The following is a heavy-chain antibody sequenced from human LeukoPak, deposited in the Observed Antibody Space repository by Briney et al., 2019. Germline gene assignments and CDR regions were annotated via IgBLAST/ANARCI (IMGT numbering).Heavy chain of an antibody. Sequence: SETLSLTCAVYGGSFSAYYWSWIRQPPGKGLEWIGEINHSGSTNYNPSLKSRVTISVDTSKNHFSLKLSSVTAADTAVYYCARGHYGGSCYSGSPCWFDPWGQGTLVTVSS. J-gene: IGHJ5*02. CDR1: GGSFSAYY. V-gene: IGHV4-34*01. CDR3: ARGHYGGSCYSGSPCWFDP. D-gene: IGHD2-15*01. CDR2: INHSGST.